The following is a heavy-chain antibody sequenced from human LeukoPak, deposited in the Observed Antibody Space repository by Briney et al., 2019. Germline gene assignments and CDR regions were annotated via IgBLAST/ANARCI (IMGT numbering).Heavy chain of an antibody. CDR3: ARDWEGLGEYWYFDL. J-gene: IGHJ2*01. Sequence: PSETLSLTCTVSGGSISTYYWSWIRQPPGKGLEWIAYIHYSGSTNYNPSLKSRVTISVDTSKKHLSLKLSSVTAADTAVYYCARDWEGLGEYWYFDLWGRGTLVTVSS. D-gene: IGHD1-26*01. CDR1: GGSISTYY. V-gene: IGHV4-59*01. CDR2: IHYSGST.